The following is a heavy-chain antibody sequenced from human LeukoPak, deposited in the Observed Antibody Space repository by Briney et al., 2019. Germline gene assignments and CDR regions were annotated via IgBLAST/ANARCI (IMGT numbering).Heavy chain of an antibody. V-gene: IGHV1-18*01. D-gene: IGHD6-19*01. CDR1: GYTFTSYG. CDR2: ISAYNGNT. Sequence: ASVKVSCKASGYTFTSYGISWVRQAPGQGLEWMGWISAYNGNTNYAQKLQGRVTMTTDTSTSTAYMELRSLRSDDTAVYYCARGRDSGWYRDDAFDIWGQETMVTVSS. CDR3: ARGRDSGWYRDDAFDI. J-gene: IGHJ3*02.